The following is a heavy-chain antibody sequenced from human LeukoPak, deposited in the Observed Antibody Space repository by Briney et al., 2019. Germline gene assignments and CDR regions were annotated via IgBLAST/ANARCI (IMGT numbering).Heavy chain of an antibody. Sequence: PSETLSLTCTVSGGSISTYYWSWIRQPAGKGLEWIGRIHSSGTTHYNPSLRSRVTLSIDTSKNRFTLKLSSVTAADTAVYYCGRLNLPAVSGAFDYWGQGTLVTVSS. CDR2: IHSSGTT. D-gene: IGHD2-2*01. V-gene: IGHV4-4*07. J-gene: IGHJ4*02. CDR1: GGSISTYY. CDR3: GRLNLPAVSGAFDY.